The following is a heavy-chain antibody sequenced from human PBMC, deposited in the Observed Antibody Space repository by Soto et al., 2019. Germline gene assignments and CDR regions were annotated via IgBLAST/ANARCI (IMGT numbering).Heavy chain of an antibody. CDR3: ATLRASSSSWYGDAFDI. V-gene: IGHV3-23*01. CDR2: ISGSGGST. Sequence: GGSLRLSCAASGFTFSSYAMSWVRQAPGKGLEWVSAISGSGGSTYYADSVKGRFTISRDNSKNTLYLQMNSLRAEDTAVYYCATLRASSSSWYGDAFDIWGQGTMVTVSS. J-gene: IGHJ3*02. CDR1: GFTFSSYA. D-gene: IGHD6-13*01.